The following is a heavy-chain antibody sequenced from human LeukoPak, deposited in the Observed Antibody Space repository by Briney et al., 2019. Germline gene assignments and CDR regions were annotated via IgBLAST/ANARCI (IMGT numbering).Heavy chain of an antibody. CDR2: ISWNSGSI. CDR1: GFSFKDYG. Sequence: HPGGSLRLSCAATGFSFKDYGMHWVRQAPGKGLEWVSGISWNSGSIGYADSVKGRFTISRDNAKNSLYLQMNSLRAEDTALYYCAKGSRHRDGYRLGAASDYWGQGTLVTVSS. V-gene: IGHV3-9*01. CDR3: AKGSRHRDGYRLGAASDY. J-gene: IGHJ4*02. D-gene: IGHD5-24*01.